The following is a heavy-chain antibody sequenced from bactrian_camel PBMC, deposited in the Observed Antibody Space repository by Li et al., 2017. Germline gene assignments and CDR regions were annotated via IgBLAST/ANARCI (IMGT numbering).Heavy chain of an antibody. D-gene: IGHD2*01. CDR2: IDSDGGAT. CDR1: GGYAYSGYC. V-gene: IGHV3S40*01. J-gene: IGHJ7*01. Sequence: DVQLVESGGGTVQAGGSLRPSCTASGGYAYSGYCLGWFRQAPGREREGVAVIDSDGGATAYATSVQGRFAITEDNAASTIYLRMNSLKPEDTATYYCAAGLYSHGLPKPRGMDYWGKGTQVTVS.